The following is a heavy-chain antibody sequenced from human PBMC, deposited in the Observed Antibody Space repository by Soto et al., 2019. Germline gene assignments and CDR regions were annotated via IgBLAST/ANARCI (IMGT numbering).Heavy chain of an antibody. J-gene: IGHJ6*02. CDR1: GFTFKSSA. D-gene: IGHD1-7*01. CDR3: AAGPLELLLPAVDV. Sequence: QMELVQSGPEVKKPGTSVKVSCKASGFTFKSSAVQWVRQARGQSLEWIGWIVVDSGNTNYAQNFQERVTISRDMSTSTAYMEVSSLRFEDTAVYYCAAGPLELLLPAVDVWGQGNTVTVSS. V-gene: IGHV1-58*01. CDR2: IVVDSGNT.